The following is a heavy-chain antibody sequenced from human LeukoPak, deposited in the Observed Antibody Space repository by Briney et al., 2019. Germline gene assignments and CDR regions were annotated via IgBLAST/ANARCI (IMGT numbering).Heavy chain of an antibody. CDR1: GSSFTCYW. CDR2: IYPGDSDT. CDR3: ARSIAVAGTNDY. V-gene: IGHV5-51*01. Sequence: GESLKISCQGSGSSFTCYWIGWVRQLPGKGLEWMGIIYPGDSDTRYSPSFQGQVTISADKSISTAYLQWSSLKASDTAMYYCARSIAVAGTNDYWGQGTLVTVSA. D-gene: IGHD6-19*01. J-gene: IGHJ4*02.